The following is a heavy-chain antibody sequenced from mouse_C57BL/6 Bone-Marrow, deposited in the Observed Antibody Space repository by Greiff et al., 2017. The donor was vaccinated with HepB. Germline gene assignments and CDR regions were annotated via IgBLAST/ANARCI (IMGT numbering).Heavy chain of an antibody. D-gene: IGHD1-1*01. Sequence: EVKLQESGAELVRPGASVKLSCTASGFNIKDYYMHWVKQRPEQGLEWIGRIDPEDGDTEYAPKFQGKATMTADTSSNTAYLQLSSLTSEDTAVYYCTTDYYGSSYYFDYWGQGTTLTVSS. J-gene: IGHJ2*01. CDR2: IDPEDGDT. V-gene: IGHV14-1*01. CDR3: TTDYYGSSYYFDY. CDR1: GFNIKDYY.